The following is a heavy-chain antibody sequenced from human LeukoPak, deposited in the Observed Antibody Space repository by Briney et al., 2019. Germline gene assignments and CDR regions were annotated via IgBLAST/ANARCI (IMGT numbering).Heavy chain of an antibody. CDR1: GGSLSSSSYY. CDR2: IYYSGTT. J-gene: IGHJ6*03. Sequence: SETLSLTCTVSGGSLSSSSYYCGWIRQPPGKGLEWIGTIYYSGTTYYNPSLKSQVTISVDTSKNQFSLKLSSVTAADTAVYYCARLGGSIYFYYMDVWGKGTTVTISS. V-gene: IGHV4-39*01. D-gene: IGHD3-16*01. CDR3: ARLGGSIYFYYMDV.